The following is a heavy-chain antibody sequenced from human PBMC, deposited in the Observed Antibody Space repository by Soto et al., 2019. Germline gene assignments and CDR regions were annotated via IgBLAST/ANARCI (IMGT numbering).Heavy chain of an antibody. J-gene: IGHJ4*02. CDR3: ARHDVVVVPPTT. Sequence: KPSETLSLTCSVSGGSIINTYNYWVWIRQPPGKGLEWIGSFFYNGGTYYNPSLKSRVTTSIDTSKNQFSLKLSSVTAADTAVYYCARHDVVVVPPTTWSRGTLVTVSS. CDR2: FFYNGGT. D-gene: IGHD2-21*01. V-gene: IGHV4-39*01. CDR1: GGSIINTYNY.